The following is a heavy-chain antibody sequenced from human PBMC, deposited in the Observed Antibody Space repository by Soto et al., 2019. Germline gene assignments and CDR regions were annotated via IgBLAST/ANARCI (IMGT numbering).Heavy chain of an antibody. CDR1: GGSISSSSYY. D-gene: IGHD2-8*01. Sequence: QLQLQESGPGLVKPSETLSLTCTVSGGSISSSSYYWGWIRQPPGKGLEWIGSIYYSGSTYYNPSLKSRVTISVDTSKNQFSLKLSSVTAADTAVYYCASREGDCTNGVCYWGGENYWGQGTLVTVSS. V-gene: IGHV4-39*01. CDR2: IYYSGST. J-gene: IGHJ4*02. CDR3: ASREGDCTNGVCYWGGENY.